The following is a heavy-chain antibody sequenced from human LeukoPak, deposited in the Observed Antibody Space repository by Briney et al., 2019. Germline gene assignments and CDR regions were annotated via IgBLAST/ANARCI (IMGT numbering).Heavy chain of an antibody. V-gene: IGHV3-7*01. D-gene: IGHD2-2*01. CDR3: ARDHAYRADY. J-gene: IGHJ4*02. CDR1: GFTFSSYW. CDR2: INQDESKK. Sequence: GGSLRLSCAASGFTFSSYWMCWVRQAPGKGLEWVANINQDESKKYYADSVKGRFTISRDNAKNSLYLQMSSLTAEDTAIYYCARDHAYRADYWGQGTLVTVSS.